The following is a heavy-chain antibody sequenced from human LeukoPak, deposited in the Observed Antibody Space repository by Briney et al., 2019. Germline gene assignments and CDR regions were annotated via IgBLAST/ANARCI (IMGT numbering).Heavy chain of an antibody. Sequence: GGSLRLSCAASGFTFSSYGMHWVRQAPAKGLEWGAVISYDGSNKYYADSVKDRFTISRDNSKNTLYLQMNSVRAEDTAVYYCAKDSSVSFDYWGQGTLVTVSS. D-gene: IGHD3-10*01. CDR1: GFTFSSYG. CDR3: AKDSSVSFDY. CDR2: ISYDGSNK. V-gene: IGHV3-30*18. J-gene: IGHJ4*02.